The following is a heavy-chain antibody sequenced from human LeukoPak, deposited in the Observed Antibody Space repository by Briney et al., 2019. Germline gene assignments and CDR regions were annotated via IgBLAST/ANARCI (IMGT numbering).Heavy chain of an antibody. CDR2: IYYSGST. D-gene: IGHD5-12*01. CDR1: GGSISSGSYY. J-gene: IGHJ6*02. Sequence: SETLSLTCTVSGGSISSGSYYWSWIRQPPGKGLEWIGYIYYSGSTNYNPSLKSRVTISVDTSKNQFSLKLSSVTAADTAVYYCARSSGYDLYGYYGMDVWGQGTTVTVSS. V-gene: IGHV4-61*01. CDR3: ARSSGYDLYGYYGMDV.